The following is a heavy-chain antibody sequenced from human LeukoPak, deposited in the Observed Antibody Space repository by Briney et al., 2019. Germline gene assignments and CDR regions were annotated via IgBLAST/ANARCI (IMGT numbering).Heavy chain of an antibody. CDR2: INHSGST. J-gene: IGHJ4*02. CDR1: GGSFSGYY. CDR3: ARGGYGSGSNDY. V-gene: IGHV4-34*01. Sequence: SETLSLTCAVYGGSFSGYYWSGIRQPPGKGLEWIGEINHSGSTNYNPSLKSRVTISVDTSKNQFSLKLSSVTAADTAVYYCARGGYGSGSNDYWGQGTLVTVSS. D-gene: IGHD3-10*01.